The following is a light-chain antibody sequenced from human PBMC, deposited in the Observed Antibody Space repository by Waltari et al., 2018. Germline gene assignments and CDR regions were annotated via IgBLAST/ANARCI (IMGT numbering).Light chain of an antibody. J-gene: IGKJ4*01. CDR1: QSVSSN. CDR3: QQYDNWFPLT. CDR2: GAS. V-gene: IGKV3-15*01. Sequence: EIVMTQSPATLSVSPGERATLSCRASQSVSSNLAWYQQKPGQSPRLLISGASTRATGIPARFSGSGSGTEFTLTINSLQSEDFAVYYCQQYDNWFPLTFGGGTKVEIK.